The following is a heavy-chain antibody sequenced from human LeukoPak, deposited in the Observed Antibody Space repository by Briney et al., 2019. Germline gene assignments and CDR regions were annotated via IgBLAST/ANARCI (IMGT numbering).Heavy chain of an antibody. V-gene: IGHV3-21*01. D-gene: IGHD2-21*02. Sequence: RESLRLSCAASGFTFSRFTMNWVRQAPGKGLEWVSTISASSTYIYYADSVKGRFTISRDDARNPLFLQMNSLRAEDTALYYCARSCGGDCYSSHRYYFDSWGQGSLVTVSS. CDR2: ISASSTYI. J-gene: IGHJ4*02. CDR1: GFTFSRFT. CDR3: ARSCGGDCYSSHRYYFDS.